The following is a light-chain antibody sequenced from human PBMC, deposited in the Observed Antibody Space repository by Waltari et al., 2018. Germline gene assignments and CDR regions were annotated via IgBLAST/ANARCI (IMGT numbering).Light chain of an antibody. CDR1: QSVNSN. V-gene: IGKV3-15*01. Sequence: DIVMTPSPATLSVSPGDRANISCRARQSVNSNLALYQQKPGQAPRLLIYTASTRATGVPARVSGSGSGTHFTLTISSLQSEDFAVYYCQQYDNWPPYTFGQGTNLEIK. CDR2: TAS. J-gene: IGKJ2*01. CDR3: QQYDNWPPYT.